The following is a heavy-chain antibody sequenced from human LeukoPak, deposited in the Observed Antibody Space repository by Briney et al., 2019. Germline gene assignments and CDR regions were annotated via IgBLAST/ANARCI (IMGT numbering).Heavy chain of an antibody. V-gene: IGHV3-23*01. CDR3: AKDVGYCGSTSCYFSY. D-gene: IGHD2-2*01. CDR1: GFTFSSYA. CDR2: ISGSGGST. Sequence: GGSLRLSCAASGFTFSSYAMSWVRQAPGKGLEWVSAISGSGGSTYYADSVKGRFTISRDNSKNTLYLQMNSLRAEDTAVYYCAKDVGYCGSTSCYFSYWGQGTLVTVAS. J-gene: IGHJ4*02.